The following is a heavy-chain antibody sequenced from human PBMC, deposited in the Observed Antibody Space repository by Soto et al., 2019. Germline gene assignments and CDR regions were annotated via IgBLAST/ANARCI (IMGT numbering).Heavy chain of an antibody. J-gene: IGHJ5*02. Sequence: PSETLSLTCTVSGASISGFYWSWIRKSAGKGLEWIGRIYATGTTDYNPSLKSRVMVSVDTSKKQFSLKLRSVTAADTAVYYCGRDGTKTLRDWFDPWGQGISVTVSS. CDR2: IYATGTT. D-gene: IGHD1-1*01. CDR1: GASISGFY. V-gene: IGHV4-4*07. CDR3: GRDGTKTLRDWFDP.